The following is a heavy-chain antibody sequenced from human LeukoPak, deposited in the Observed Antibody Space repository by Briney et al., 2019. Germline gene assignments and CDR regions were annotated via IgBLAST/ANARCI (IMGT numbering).Heavy chain of an antibody. CDR2: IIPIFGTA. CDR1: GGTFSSYA. CDR3: ARDSPVDYYYDGSGYYNHFDY. J-gene: IGHJ4*02. Sequence: SVKVSCKASGGTFSSYAISWVRQAPGQGLEWMGRIIPIFGTANYAQKFQGRVTITTDESTSTAYMELSSLRSEDTAVYYCARDSPVDYYYDGSGYYNHFDYWGQGTLVTVSS. V-gene: IGHV1-69*05. D-gene: IGHD3-22*01.